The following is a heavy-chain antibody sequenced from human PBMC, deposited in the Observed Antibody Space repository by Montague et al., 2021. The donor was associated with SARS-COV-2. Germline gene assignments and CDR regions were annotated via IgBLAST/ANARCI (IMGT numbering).Heavy chain of an antibody. D-gene: IGHD3-10*01. CDR1: GFTFGDYA. V-gene: IGHV3-9*01. Sequence: SLRLSCAASGFTFGDYAMHWVRQTPGKGLEWVSGISWNSGSRGYAASVKGRFTIYGDNAKNSLYLQMSSLRTEDTAFYYCAKDYYFGAFDIWGQGTMVTVSS. J-gene: IGHJ3*02. CDR2: ISWNSGSR. CDR3: AKDYYFGAFDI.